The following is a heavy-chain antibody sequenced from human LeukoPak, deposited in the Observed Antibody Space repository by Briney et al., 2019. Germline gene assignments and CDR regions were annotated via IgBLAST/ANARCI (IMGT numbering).Heavy chain of an antibody. CDR2: IYTSGNT. CDR1: GGSISSYY. J-gene: IGHJ5*02. CDR3: ARDSGYDLNCFDP. V-gene: IGHV4-4*07. D-gene: IGHD5-12*01. Sequence: ASETLSLTCTVSGGSISSYYWSWIRQPAGKGLEWIGRIYTSGNTNYNPSLGSRVTMSLDTSRNQFSLKLRSVTAADTAVYYCARDSGYDLNCFDPWGQGTLVTVSS.